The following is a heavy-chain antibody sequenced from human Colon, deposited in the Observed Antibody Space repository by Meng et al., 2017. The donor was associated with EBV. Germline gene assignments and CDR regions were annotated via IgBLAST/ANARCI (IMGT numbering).Heavy chain of an antibody. CDR2: IYYSGST. CDR1: GGSISSGGYY. J-gene: IGHJ4*02. D-gene: IGHD5-24*01. V-gene: IGHV4-31*03. CDR3: ARGPSRWLQFSFDY. Sequence: QVRLRESAPGLLQPSKTLSLTCTCSGGSISSGGYYWSWIRQHPGKGLEWIGYIYYSGSTYYNPSLKSRVTISIDTSKNQFSLKLSSVTAADTAVYYCARGPSRWLQFSFDYWGQGTLVTVSS.